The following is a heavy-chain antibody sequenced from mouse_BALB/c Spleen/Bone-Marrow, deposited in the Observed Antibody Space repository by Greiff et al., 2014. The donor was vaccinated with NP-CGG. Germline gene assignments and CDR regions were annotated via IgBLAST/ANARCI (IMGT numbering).Heavy chain of an antibody. CDR2: IFPGDNST. CDR3: AHGGLLPGMDY. J-gene: IGHJ4*01. Sequence: VQLQQSGAELVKPGASVKLSCKASGYTFTSYDINWVWQRPEQGLEWIGWIFPGDNSTKYNEKFKGKATLTIDKSSSTAYMQLSRLTSEDSAVCFCAHGGLLPGMDYWGQGTSVTVSS. V-gene: IGHV1-85*01. D-gene: IGHD1-1*02. CDR1: GYTFTSYD.